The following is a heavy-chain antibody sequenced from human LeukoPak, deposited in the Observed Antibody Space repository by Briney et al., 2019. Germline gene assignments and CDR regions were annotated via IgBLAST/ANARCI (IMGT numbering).Heavy chain of an antibody. CDR2: INANNGDT. J-gene: IGHJ4*02. CDR1: GYTFTNYG. Sequence: ASVKVSCKASGYTFTNYGITWVHQAPGPGLEWMGWINANNGDTKSAQNLQGRVTMTRGTSTSTAYMELWSLRSDDTAVYYCARGPIAAAGDYWGQGTLVTVSS. D-gene: IGHD6-13*01. CDR3: ARGPIAAAGDY. V-gene: IGHV1-18*01.